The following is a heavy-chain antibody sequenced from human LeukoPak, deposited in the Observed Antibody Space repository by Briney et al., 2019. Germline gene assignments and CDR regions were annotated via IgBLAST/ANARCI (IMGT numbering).Heavy chain of an antibody. J-gene: IGHJ4*02. CDR1: GFTFSSYA. D-gene: IGHD2-8*01. Sequence: GSLRLSCAASGFTFSSYAMSWVRQAPGKGLEWVSGISGSGGSTFNADSVKGRFTISRDNSKNTLYLQMNSLRAEDTAIYYCTKKGYCTNGICPIDYWGQGTLVTVSS. V-gene: IGHV3-23*01. CDR2: ISGSGGST. CDR3: TKKGYCTNGICPIDY.